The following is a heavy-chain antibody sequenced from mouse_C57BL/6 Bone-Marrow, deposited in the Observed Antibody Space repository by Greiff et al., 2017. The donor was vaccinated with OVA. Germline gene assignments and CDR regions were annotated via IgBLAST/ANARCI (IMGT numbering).Heavy chain of an antibody. CDR3: ASPGPYYYGSSAWFAY. V-gene: IGHV1-78*01. Sequence: QVQLQQSDAELVKPGASVKISCKVSGYTFTDHTIHWMKQRPEQGLEWIGYIYPRDGSTKYNEKFKGKATLTADKSSSTAYMQPNSLTSEDSAVYFCASPGPYYYGSSAWFAYWGQGTLVTVSA. CDR1: GYTFTDHT. J-gene: IGHJ3*01. CDR2: IYPRDGST. D-gene: IGHD1-1*01.